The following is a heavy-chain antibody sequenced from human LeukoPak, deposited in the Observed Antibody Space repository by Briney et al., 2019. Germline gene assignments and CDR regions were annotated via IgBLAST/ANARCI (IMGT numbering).Heavy chain of an antibody. CDR1: GFTFSSYA. D-gene: IGHD2-15*01. V-gene: IGHV3-64D*09. Sequence: PGVFLRLSCSASGFTFSSYAMHWVRQAPGKGLEYVSAISSNGGSTYCADSVKGRFTISRDNSKNTLYLQMSSLRAEDTAVYYCVKGQGIVVVVAVFLDYWGQGTLVTVSS. CDR2: ISSNGGST. J-gene: IGHJ4*02. CDR3: VKGQGIVVVVAVFLDY.